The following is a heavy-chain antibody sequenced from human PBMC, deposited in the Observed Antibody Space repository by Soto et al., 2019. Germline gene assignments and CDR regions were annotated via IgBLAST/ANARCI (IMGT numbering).Heavy chain of an antibody. J-gene: IGHJ6*02. CDR1: GGSFNRFA. Sequence: ASVKVSRQATGGSFNRFAISWVRQPPGQGLEWMGGINPNFVAASYGQRIQGRVTITADESTGTAFMELSSLRSEDTAVYYCATSGEWGVDCYVYRMDVWGQGTTVTVSS. CDR2: INPNFVAA. V-gene: IGHV1-69*13. CDR3: ATSGEWGVDCYVYRMDV. D-gene: IGHD2-21*02.